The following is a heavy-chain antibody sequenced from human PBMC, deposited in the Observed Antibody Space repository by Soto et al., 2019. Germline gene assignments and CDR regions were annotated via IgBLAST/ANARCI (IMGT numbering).Heavy chain of an antibody. Sequence: PGGSLRLSCAASGSTSSSYWMNWVRQTPGKGLVWVSRINSDGGSTSYADSVKGRFTISRDNAKNTLYLQMNSLRAEDTAVYYCARSPLLGHNWFDPWGQGTLVTVS. CDR3: ARSPLLGHNWFDP. CDR2: INSDGGST. V-gene: IGHV3-74*01. CDR1: GSTSSSYW. J-gene: IGHJ5*02. D-gene: IGHD3-3*02.